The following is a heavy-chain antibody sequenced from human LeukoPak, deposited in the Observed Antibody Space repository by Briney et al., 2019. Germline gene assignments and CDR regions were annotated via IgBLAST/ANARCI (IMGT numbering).Heavy chain of an antibody. CDR3: ARDPSVRRLMYYFDY. CDR1: GYTFTSYA. V-gene: IGHV7-4-1*02. J-gene: IGHJ4*02. Sequence: GASVKVSCKASGYTFTSYAMNWVRQAPGQELEWMGWINTNTGNPTYAQGFTGRFVFSLDTSVSTAYLQISSLKAEDTAVYYCARDPSVRRLMYYFDYWGQGTLVTVSS. CDR2: INTNTGNP. D-gene: IGHD2-8*01.